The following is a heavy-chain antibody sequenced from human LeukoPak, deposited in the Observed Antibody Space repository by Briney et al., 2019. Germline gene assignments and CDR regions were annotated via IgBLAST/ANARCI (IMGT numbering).Heavy chain of an antibody. CDR2: IYLIGTT. Sequence: ASETLSLTCTVSGGSLTDTNYYWAWVRQPPGKGLEYIGAIYLIGTTYYNPSLKSRVTFSMDTSKNQFSLTLDSVTAADTAVYYCARIDGSGKTNWFDPWGQGTLVTVSS. CDR3: ARIDGSGKTNWFDP. V-gene: IGHV4-39*07. J-gene: IGHJ5*02. CDR1: GGSLTDTNYY. D-gene: IGHD3-10*01.